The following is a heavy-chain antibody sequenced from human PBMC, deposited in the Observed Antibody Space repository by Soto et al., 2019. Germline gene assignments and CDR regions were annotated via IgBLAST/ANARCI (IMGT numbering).Heavy chain of an antibody. D-gene: IGHD6-19*01. V-gene: IGHV5-51*01. CDR1: GYSFTSYW. CDR3: ARSIAVAGTRGPWFDP. Sequence: PGESLKISCKGSGYSFTSYWIGWVRQMPGKGLEWMGIIYPGDSDTRYSPSFQGQVTISADKSISTAYLQWGSLKASDTAMYYCARSIAVAGTRGPWFDPWGQGTLVTVSS. CDR2: IYPGDSDT. J-gene: IGHJ5*02.